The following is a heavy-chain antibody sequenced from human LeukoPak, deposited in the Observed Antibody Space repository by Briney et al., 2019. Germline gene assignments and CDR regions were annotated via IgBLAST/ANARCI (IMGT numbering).Heavy chain of an antibody. CDR3: ARVKVGNYYDSSGYLY. D-gene: IGHD3-22*01. J-gene: IGHJ4*02. CDR2: IIPILGIA. Sequence: SVKVSCKASGGTISSYAISWVRQAPGQGLEWMGRIIPILGIANYAQKFQGRVTITADKSTSTAYMELSSLRSEDTAVYYCARVKVGNYYDSSGYLYWGQGTLVTVSS. V-gene: IGHV1-69*04. CDR1: GGTISSYA.